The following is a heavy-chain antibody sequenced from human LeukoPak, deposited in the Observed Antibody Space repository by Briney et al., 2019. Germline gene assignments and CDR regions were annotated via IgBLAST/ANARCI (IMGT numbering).Heavy chain of an antibody. CDR3: ARHGGNYYFDY. Sequence: SQTLSLTCTVSGGSISSGGYYWSWIRQHPGKGLEWIGYIYYSGNTYYNPSLKSRVTMSVDTSKNQFSLKLSSVTAADTAVYYCARHGGNYYFDYWGQGTLVIVSS. D-gene: IGHD1-7*01. CDR2: IYYSGNT. V-gene: IGHV4-31*03. J-gene: IGHJ4*02. CDR1: GGSISSGGYY.